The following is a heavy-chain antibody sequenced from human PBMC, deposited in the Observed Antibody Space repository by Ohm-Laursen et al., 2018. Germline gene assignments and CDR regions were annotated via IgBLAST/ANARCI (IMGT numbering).Heavy chain of an antibody. CDR2: IYHSGST. CDR1: GGSISNYY. CDR3: ARSFDTYYFDL. V-gene: IGHV4-59*12. Sequence: GTLSLTCTVSGGSISNYYWSWIRQTPGKGLEWIGYIYHSGSTNYNPSLKSRVTISVDTSKSQFSLKVNSVTAADTAVYYCARSFDTYYFDLWGQGTLVTVSS. J-gene: IGHJ4*02.